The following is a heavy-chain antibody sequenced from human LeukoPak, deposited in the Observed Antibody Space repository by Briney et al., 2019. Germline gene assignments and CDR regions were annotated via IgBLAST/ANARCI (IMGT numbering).Heavy chain of an antibody. Sequence: GGSLRLSCAASGFTFSSYGMHWVRQAPGKGLEWVAVISYDGSHKYYGDSEKGRLTISRDDSKNTVYLQMSSLRTEDTAVYYCAKRSDSGSHTFDYWGQGTLVTVSS. CDR1: GFTFSSYG. D-gene: IGHD3-10*01. J-gene: IGHJ4*02. CDR3: AKRSDSGSHTFDY. CDR2: ISYDGSHK. V-gene: IGHV3-30*18.